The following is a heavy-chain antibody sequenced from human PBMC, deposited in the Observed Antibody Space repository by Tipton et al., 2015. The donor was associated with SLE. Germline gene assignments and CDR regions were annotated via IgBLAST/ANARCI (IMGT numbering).Heavy chain of an antibody. D-gene: IGHD3-22*01. CDR1: GYTFTDYY. V-gene: IGHV1-2*02. CDR3: ARDQFHDSSGGYYGAARGTVDY. J-gene: IGHJ4*02. CDR2: INPNSGGT. Sequence: QSGPEVKKPGASVKVSCKASGYTFTDYYVHWVRQAPGQGLEWMGWINPNSGGTNCAQKFQGRVTLTRDTSISTAYMELSSLRSDDTAVYYRARDQFHDSSGGYYGAARGTVDYWGQGTLVTVSS.